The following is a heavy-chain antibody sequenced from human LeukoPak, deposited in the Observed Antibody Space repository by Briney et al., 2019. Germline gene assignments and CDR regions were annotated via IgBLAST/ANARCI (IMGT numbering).Heavy chain of an antibody. V-gene: IGHV4-34*01. Sequence: SETLSLTCAVYGGSFSGYYWSWIRQPPGKGLEWIGEINHSGSTNYNPSLKSRVTIPVDTSKNQFSLKLSSVTAADTAVYYCARVGSDRYGEESTNWFDPWGQGTLVTVSS. D-gene: IGHD4-17*01. CDR2: INHSGST. CDR1: GGSFSGYY. CDR3: ARVGSDRYGEESTNWFDP. J-gene: IGHJ5*02.